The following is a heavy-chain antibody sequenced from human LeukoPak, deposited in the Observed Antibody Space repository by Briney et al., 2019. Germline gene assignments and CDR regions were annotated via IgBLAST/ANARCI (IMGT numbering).Heavy chain of an antibody. D-gene: IGHD2/OR15-2a*01. V-gene: IGHV3-23*01. J-gene: IGHJ6*03. Sequence: PGGSLRLSCAASGFTFSNSAMSWVRQAPGKGLEWVSAISGSGGSTYYADSVKGRFTISRDNSKNTLYLQMNSLRAEDTAVYYCARVFLEISLKTYYYYYMDVWGKGTTVTVSS. CDR2: ISGSGGST. CDR1: GFTFSNSA. CDR3: ARVFLEISLKTYYYYYMDV.